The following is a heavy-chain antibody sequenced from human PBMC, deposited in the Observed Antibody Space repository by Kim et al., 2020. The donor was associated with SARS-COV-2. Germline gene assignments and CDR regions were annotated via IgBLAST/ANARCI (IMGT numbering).Heavy chain of an antibody. D-gene: IGHD2-2*01. Sequence: SETLSLTCTVSGGSISSSSYYWGWIRQPPGKGLEWIGSIYYSGSTYYNPSLKSRVTISVDTSKNQFSLKLSSVTAADTAVYYCARHYRDIVVVPAALDAFDIWGQGTMVTVSS. CDR1: GGSISSSSYY. CDR3: ARHYRDIVVVPAALDAFDI. CDR2: IYYSGST. V-gene: IGHV4-39*01. J-gene: IGHJ3*02.